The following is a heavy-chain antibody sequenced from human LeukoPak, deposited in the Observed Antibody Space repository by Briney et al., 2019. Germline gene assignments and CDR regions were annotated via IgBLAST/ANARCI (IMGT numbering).Heavy chain of an antibody. Sequence: GGSLRLSCAASGFTFGRYPMNWVRQAPGRGLEWLSVIKADGSGTFYADSVRGRFTTSRDNSKNSLYLQMNSLTSEDTALYYCATWAFYHNLDVWGQGTTVIVSS. D-gene: IGHD2/OR15-2a*01. CDR3: ATWAFYHNLDV. V-gene: IGHV3-43*02. J-gene: IGHJ6*02. CDR2: IKADGSGT. CDR1: GFTFGRYP.